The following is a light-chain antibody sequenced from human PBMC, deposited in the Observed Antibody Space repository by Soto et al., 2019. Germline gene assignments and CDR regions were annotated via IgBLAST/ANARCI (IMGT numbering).Light chain of an antibody. J-gene: IGKJ1*01. CDR2: WAF. V-gene: IGKV4-1*01. CDR3: HQYSSSPWT. CDR1: QSVLYSSNNKNY. Sequence: DIVMTQSPDSLAVSLGERATINCKSSQSVLYSSNNKNYLAWYQQKPGLPPQLLIYWAFTRESGVPERFSGGGSEADFTLTISSLQPEDVATYYCHQYSSSPWTFGQGTKVDIK.